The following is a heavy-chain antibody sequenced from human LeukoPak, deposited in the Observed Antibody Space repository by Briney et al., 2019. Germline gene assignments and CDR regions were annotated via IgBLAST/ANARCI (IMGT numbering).Heavy chain of an antibody. CDR2: IYYSGST. J-gene: IGHJ4*02. CDR3: ARHDILTGYYVVDY. V-gene: IGHV4-39*01. Sequence: PSETLSLTCTVSGGSISSSSYYWGWIRQPPGKGLEWIGSIYYSGSTYYTPSLKSRVTISVDTSKNQFSLKLSSVTAADTAVYYCARHDILTGYYVVDYWGQGTLVTVSS. CDR1: GGSISSSSYY. D-gene: IGHD3-9*01.